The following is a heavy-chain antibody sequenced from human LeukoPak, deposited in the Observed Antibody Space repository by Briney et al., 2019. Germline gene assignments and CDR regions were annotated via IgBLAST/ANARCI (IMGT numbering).Heavy chain of an antibody. CDR2: ISGSGGST. CDR3: ARARASYNPFDY. D-gene: IGHD5-24*01. Sequence: GGSLRLSCAASGFTFSSYGMSWVRQAPGKGLEWVSAISGSGGSTYYADSVKGRFTISRDNSKNTLYLQMNSLRAEDTAVYYCARARASYNPFDYWGQGTLVTVSS. CDR1: GFTFSSYG. J-gene: IGHJ4*02. V-gene: IGHV3-23*01.